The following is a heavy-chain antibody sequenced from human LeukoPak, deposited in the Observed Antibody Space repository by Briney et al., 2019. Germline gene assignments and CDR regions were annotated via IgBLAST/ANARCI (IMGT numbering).Heavy chain of an antibody. V-gene: IGHV4-31*03. CDR3: ARDRARIAVAAAVGAFDI. CDR1: GGSISSGGYY. Sequence: SQTLSLTCTVSGGSISSGGYYWSRIRQHPGKGLEWIGYIYHSGSTYYNPSLKSRVTISVDTSKNQFSLKLSSVTAADTAVYYYARDRARIAVAAAVGAFDIWGQGTMVTVSS. CDR2: IYHSGST. J-gene: IGHJ3*02. D-gene: IGHD6-19*01.